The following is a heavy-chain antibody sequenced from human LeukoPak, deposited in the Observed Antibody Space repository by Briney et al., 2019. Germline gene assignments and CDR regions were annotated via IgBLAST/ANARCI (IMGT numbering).Heavy chain of an antibody. CDR3: SRDVDTWDASDT. J-gene: IGHJ3*02. D-gene: IGHD2/OR15-2a*01. CDR2: VYFTGST. V-gene: IGHV4-59*01. CDR1: GASISSYF. Sequence: SETLSLTCTVSGASISSYFWTWIRQPPGKGLEWIGYVYFTGSTKYNPSLKSRVTISLDTSENQFSLTLTSVPPAHTPVYYCSRDVDTWDASDTGGAGTMVTVSS.